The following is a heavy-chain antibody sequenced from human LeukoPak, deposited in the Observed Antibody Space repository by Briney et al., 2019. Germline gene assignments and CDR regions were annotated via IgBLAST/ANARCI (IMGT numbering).Heavy chain of an antibody. CDR2: ISGSGVST. D-gene: IGHD3-22*01. J-gene: IGHJ6*02. Sequence: GGSLRLSCAASAFTFSSYATSWVRQAPGKGLEWVSAISGSGVSTYYADSVKGRFTISRDNSKDTLYLQMNSLRAEDTAVYYCAKAQLVSYYYDSSGYYLSPVDVWGQGTTVTVSS. V-gene: IGHV3-23*01. CDR1: AFTFSSYA. CDR3: AKAQLVSYYYDSSGYYLSPVDV.